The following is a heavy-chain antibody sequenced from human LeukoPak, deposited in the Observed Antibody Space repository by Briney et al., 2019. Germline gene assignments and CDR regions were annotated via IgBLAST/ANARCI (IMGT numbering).Heavy chain of an antibody. CDR2: ISSSSYI. D-gene: IGHD2-15*01. CDR3: ASVGYCSGGSCYAAEYYYYGMDV. V-gene: IGHV3-21*01. J-gene: IGHJ6*02. Sequence: GGSLRLSCAASGFTFSSYSMNWVRQAPGKGLEWVSSISSSSYIYYADSVKGRFTISRDNAKNSLYLQMNSLRAEDTAVYYCASVGYCSGGSCYAAEYYYYGMDVWGQGTTVTVSS. CDR1: GFTFSSYS.